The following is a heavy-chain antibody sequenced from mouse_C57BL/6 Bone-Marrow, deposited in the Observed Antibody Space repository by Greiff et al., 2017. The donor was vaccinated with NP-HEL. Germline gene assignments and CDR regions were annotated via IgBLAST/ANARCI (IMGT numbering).Heavy chain of an antibody. Sequence: EVHLVESGAELVRPGASVKLSCTASGFNIKDYYMHWVKQRPEQGLEWIGRIDPEDGDTEYAPKFQGKATMTADTSSNTAYLQLSSLTSEDTAVYYCTSHMPLYSNYEGWFAYWGQGTLVTVSA. J-gene: IGHJ3*01. CDR1: GFNIKDYY. V-gene: IGHV14-1*01. CDR2: IDPEDGDT. CDR3: TSHMPLYSNYEGWFAY. D-gene: IGHD2-5*01.